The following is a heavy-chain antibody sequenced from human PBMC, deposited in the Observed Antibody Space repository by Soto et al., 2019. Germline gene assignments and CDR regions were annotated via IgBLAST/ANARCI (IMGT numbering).Heavy chain of an antibody. Sequence: EVQLLESGGGLVQPGGSLRLSCAAPGFTFSNYAINWVRQAPGKGLEWVSVISGSGGSTYYADSVKGRFTISRDNSKNTLDLQMNSLRAEDTAVYYCAKGSPVGSYYGSSGFDYWGQGTLVTVSS. CDR2: ISGSGGST. D-gene: IGHD3-22*01. CDR1: GFTFSNYA. J-gene: IGHJ4*02. CDR3: AKGSPVGSYYGSSGFDY. V-gene: IGHV3-23*01.